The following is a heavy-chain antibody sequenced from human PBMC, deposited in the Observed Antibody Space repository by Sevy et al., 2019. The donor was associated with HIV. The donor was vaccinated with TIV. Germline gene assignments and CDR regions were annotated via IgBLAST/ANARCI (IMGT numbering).Heavy chain of an antibody. CDR3: AGEIGGGNSF. Sequence: GGSLRLSCAASGFTFSSFWMHWVRQAPGKGLGWVANIKQDGSEKYYVHSVKGRFAISRENAKNSLYLQMNSQRAEDTAVYYCAGEIGGGNSFWGQGTLVTVSS. D-gene: IGHD1-1*01. J-gene: IGHJ4*02. V-gene: IGHV3-7*01. CDR1: GFTFSSFW. CDR2: IKQDGSEK.